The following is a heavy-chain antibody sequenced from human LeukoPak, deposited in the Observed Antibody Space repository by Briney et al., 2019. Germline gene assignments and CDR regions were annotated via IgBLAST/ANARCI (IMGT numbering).Heavy chain of an antibody. J-gene: IGHJ1*01. CDR3: ARDLGDGYSSGSEYFQH. V-gene: IGHV3-21*01. CDR1: GFTFSSYA. D-gene: IGHD6-19*01. Sequence: GRSLRLSCAASGFTFSSYAMHWVRQAPGKGLEWVSSISSSSSYIYYADSVKGRFTISRDNAKNSLYLQMNSLRAEDTAVYYCARDLGDGYSSGSEYFQHWGQGTLVTVSS. CDR2: ISSSSSYI.